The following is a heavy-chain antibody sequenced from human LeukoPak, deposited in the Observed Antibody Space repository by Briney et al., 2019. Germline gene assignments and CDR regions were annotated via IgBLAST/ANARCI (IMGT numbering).Heavy chain of an antibody. CDR1: GYSISSGYY. Sequence: PSETLSLTCTVSGYSISSGYYWGWIRQPPGKGLEWIGSISHSGSTYYNPSLKSRVTMSVDTSQNQFSLKLSSVTAADTAVYYCASTPNYYDSSQGGYWGQGTLVTVSS. CDR3: ASTPNYYDSSQGGY. J-gene: IGHJ4*02. V-gene: IGHV4-38-2*02. D-gene: IGHD3-22*01. CDR2: ISHSGST.